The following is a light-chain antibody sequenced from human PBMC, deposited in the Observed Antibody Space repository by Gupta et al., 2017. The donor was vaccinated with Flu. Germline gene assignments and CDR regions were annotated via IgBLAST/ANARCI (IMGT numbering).Light chain of an antibody. Sequence: TTISCTGTSSDVGGYNYVSWYQHHPGKAPKLMIYEVINRPSGVSNRFSGSKSGNTASLTISGLQAEDEADYYCSSDTSSNSLEFGGGTKLTVL. CDR1: SSDVGGYNY. J-gene: IGLJ3*02. V-gene: IGLV2-14*01. CDR3: SSDTSSNSLE. CDR2: EVI.